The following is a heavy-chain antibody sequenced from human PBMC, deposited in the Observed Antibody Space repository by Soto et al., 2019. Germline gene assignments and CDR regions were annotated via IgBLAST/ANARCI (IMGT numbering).Heavy chain of an antibody. D-gene: IGHD6-25*01. CDR3: AREGSSGFGMDV. V-gene: IGHV4-4*07. CDR1: GGSIRSYY. J-gene: IGHJ6*02. CDR2: IYTSGTT. Sequence: QVQLQQSSPGLVKPSETLSLTCTVSGGSIRSYYWSWIRQPAGKALEWIGRIYTSGTTNYNPSLKSRVTILLDTSKNQFSLDLSSVTDADTAVYYCAREGSSGFGMDVWGQGTTVTVSS.